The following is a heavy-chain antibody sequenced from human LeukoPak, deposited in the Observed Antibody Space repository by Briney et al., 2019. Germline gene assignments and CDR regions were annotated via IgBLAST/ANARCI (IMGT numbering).Heavy chain of an antibody. CDR2: TRNKRHGYST. D-gene: IGHD2-15*01. J-gene: IGHJ3*01. V-gene: IGHV3-72*01. Sequence: GGSLRLSCAASGFTFSDYYMDWVRQAPGEGLEWVGRTRNKRHGYSTEYAASVKGRFTVSRDDSKNSLFLQMNSLRTEDTAVYYCVRGAYCSDNLCPDAFGAWGQGKVVTVSS. CDR3: VRGAYCSDNLCPDAFGA. CDR1: GFTFSDYY.